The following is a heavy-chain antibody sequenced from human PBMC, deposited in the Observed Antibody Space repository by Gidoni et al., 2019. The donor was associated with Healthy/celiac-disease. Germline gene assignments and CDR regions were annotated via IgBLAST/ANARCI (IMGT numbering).Heavy chain of an antibody. CDR2: IDPSDSYT. D-gene: IGHD3-10*01. V-gene: IGHV5-10-1*01. CDR1: GYSFTSYW. J-gene: IGHJ3*02. Sequence: EVQLVQSGAEVKKPGESLRISCKGSGYSFTSYWISWVRQMPGKGLEWMGRIDPSDSYTNYSPSFQGHVTISADKSISTAYLQWSSLKASDTAMYYCARLVGRKMVRGVTYAFDIWGQGTMVTVSS. CDR3: ARLVGRKMVRGVTYAFDI.